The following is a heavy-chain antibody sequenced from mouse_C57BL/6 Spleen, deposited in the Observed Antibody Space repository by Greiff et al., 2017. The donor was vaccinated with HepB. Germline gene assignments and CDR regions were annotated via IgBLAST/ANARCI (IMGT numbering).Heavy chain of an antibody. Sequence: VQLQQSGAELVRPGSSVKLSCKASGYTFTSYWMDWVKQRPGQGLEWIGNIYPSDSETHYNQKFKDKATLTVDKSSSTAYMQLSSLTSEDSAVYYCARSPLGYYYAMDYWGQGTSVTVSS. CDR3: ARSPLGYYYAMDY. CDR2: IYPSDSET. V-gene: IGHV1-61*01. CDR1: GYTFTSYW. J-gene: IGHJ4*01.